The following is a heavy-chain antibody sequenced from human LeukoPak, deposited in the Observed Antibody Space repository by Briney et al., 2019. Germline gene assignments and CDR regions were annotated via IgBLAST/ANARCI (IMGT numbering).Heavy chain of an antibody. J-gene: IGHJ5*02. D-gene: IGHD3-10*01. CDR3: ARDPEKNYYGSGSYQPPFDP. CDR2: INSDGSST. CDR1: GFTFSSYW. V-gene: IGHV3-74*01. Sequence: GGSLRLSCAASGFTFSSYWMHWVRHAPGKGLVWVSRINSDGSSTSYADSVKGRFTISRDNAKNTLYLQMNSLRAGDTAVYYCARDPEKNYYGSGSYQPPFDPWGQGTLVTVSS.